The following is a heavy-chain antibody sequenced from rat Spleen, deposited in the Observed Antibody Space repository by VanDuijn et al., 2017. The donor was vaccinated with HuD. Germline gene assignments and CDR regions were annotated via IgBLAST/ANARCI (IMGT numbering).Heavy chain of an antibody. D-gene: IGHD4-6*01. Sequence: EVQLVESGGGLVQPGRSLKLSCAASGFTFSNYDMAWVRQAPTKGLEWLASISTGGGNTYYPDPVKGRFTVSRDNAKSTLSLQMDSLRSEDTATYFCARHWGYWGQGVMVTVSS. CDR2: ISTGGGNT. CDR3: ARHWGY. V-gene: IGHV5-25*01. J-gene: IGHJ2*01. CDR1: GFTFSNYD.